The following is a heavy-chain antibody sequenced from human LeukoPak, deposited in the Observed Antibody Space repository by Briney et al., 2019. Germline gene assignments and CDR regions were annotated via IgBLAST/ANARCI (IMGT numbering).Heavy chain of an antibody. CDR2: ISGSGGST. J-gene: IGHJ4*02. CDR1: GFTFSSYG. CDR3: AKVKGNVLRYFDWFDY. V-gene: IGHV3-23*01. D-gene: IGHD3-9*01. Sequence: GGTLRLSCAASGFTFSSYGMSWVRQAPGKGLEWVSAISGSGGSTYYADSVKGRFTISRDNSKNTLYLQMNSLRAEDTAVYYCAKVKGNVLRYFDWFDYWGQGTLVTVSS.